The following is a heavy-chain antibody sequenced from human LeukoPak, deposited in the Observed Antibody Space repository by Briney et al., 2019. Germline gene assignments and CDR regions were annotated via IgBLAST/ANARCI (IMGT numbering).Heavy chain of an antibody. V-gene: IGHV2-70*01. CDR2: IDWDDDK. CDR3: ARIAGIAAAGIYYYGMDV. D-gene: IGHD6-13*01. Sequence: SGPTLVNPTQTLTLTCTFSGFSLSTSGMCVSWIRQPPGKALEWLALIDWDDDKYYSTSLKTRLTISKDTSKNQVVLTMTNMDPVDTATYYCARIAGIAAAGIYYYGMDVWGQGTTVTVSS. CDR1: GFSLSTSGMC. J-gene: IGHJ6*02.